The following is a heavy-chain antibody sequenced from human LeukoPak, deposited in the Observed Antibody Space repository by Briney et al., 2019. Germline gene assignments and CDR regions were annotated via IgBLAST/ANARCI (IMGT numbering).Heavy chain of an antibody. CDR3: ARDPREWGLPYFDC. Sequence: GGSLRLSCAASGFTFSRYTMNWVRQAPGKGLEWISDISSSSTTIHYADSVKGRFPISRDNAKNSLYLQMNNLRAEDTAVYYCARDPREWGLPYFDCWGQGTLVTVSS. D-gene: IGHD1-26*01. V-gene: IGHV3-48*01. CDR2: ISSSSTTI. CDR1: GFTFSRYT. J-gene: IGHJ4*02.